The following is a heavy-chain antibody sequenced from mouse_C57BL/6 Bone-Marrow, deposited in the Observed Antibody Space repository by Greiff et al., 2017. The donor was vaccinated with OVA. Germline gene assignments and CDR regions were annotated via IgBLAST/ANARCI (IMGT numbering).Heavy chain of an antibody. CDR2: IYPGDGDT. Sequence: QVQLQQSGPELVKPGASVKISCKASGYAFSSSWMNWVKQRPGKGLEWIGRIYPGDGDTNYNGKFKGKATLTADKSFSTAYMQLSSLTSEDSAVYFCARGSQATCDYWGQGTTLTVSS. J-gene: IGHJ2*01. CDR3: ARGSQATCDY. CDR1: GYAFSSSW. D-gene: IGHD3-2*02. V-gene: IGHV1-82*01.